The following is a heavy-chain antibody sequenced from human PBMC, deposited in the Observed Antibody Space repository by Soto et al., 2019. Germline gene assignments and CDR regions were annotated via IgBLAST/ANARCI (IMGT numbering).Heavy chain of an antibody. D-gene: IGHD3-10*01. CDR1: GGTFSSYT. CDR2: IIPILGIA. CDR3: ARDPYYGSGSYWSFDP. V-gene: IGHV1-69*04. Sequence: GASVKVSCKASGGTFSSYTISWVRQAPGQGLEWMGRIIPILGIANYAQKFQGRVTITADKSTSTAYMELSSLRSEDTAVYYCARDPYYGSGSYWSFDPWGQGTLVTVSS. J-gene: IGHJ5*02.